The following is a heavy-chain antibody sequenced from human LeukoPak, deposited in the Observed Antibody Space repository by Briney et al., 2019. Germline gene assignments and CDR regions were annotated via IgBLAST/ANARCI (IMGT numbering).Heavy chain of an antibody. CDR3: AREGGFYRPLDY. V-gene: IGHV1-18*01. J-gene: IGHJ4*02. D-gene: IGHD3-3*01. CDR1: GYTFTNYG. CDR2: VNTYSGYT. Sequence: ASVKVSCKASGYTFTNYGISWVRQAPGQGLEWMGWVNTYSGYTKDAQMFQGRLTMTTDTSTSTGYMELRSLRSDDTAVYYCAREGGFYRPLDYSGQGTLVTVSS.